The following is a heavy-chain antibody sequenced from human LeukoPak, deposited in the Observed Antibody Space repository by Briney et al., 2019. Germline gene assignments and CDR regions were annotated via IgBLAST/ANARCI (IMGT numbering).Heavy chain of an antibody. V-gene: IGHV3-30*18. Sequence: PGGSLRLSCAASGFTFSSYGMHWVRQAPGKGLEWVAVISYDGSNKYYADSVKGRFTISRDNSKNTLYLQMNSLRAEDTAVYYCAKDRVTMIVVADYYFDYWGQGTLVTVSS. CDR3: AKDRVTMIVVADYYFDY. J-gene: IGHJ4*02. CDR2: ISYDGSNK. D-gene: IGHD3-22*01. CDR1: GFTFSSYG.